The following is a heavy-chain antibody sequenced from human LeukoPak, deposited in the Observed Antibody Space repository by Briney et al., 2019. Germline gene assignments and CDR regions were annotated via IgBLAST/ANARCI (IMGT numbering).Heavy chain of an antibody. Sequence: SETLSLTCTVSGGSISGYYWSWIRQPPGKGLERIGYIYYSGSTKYNPSLKSRVTISVDASKNQFSLRLSSLTAADTAVYYCARGALDTKTRFDYWGQGTLVTVSS. CDR1: GGSISGYY. CDR3: ARGALDTKTRFDY. CDR2: IYYSGST. J-gene: IGHJ4*02. V-gene: IGHV4-59*01. D-gene: IGHD5-18*01.